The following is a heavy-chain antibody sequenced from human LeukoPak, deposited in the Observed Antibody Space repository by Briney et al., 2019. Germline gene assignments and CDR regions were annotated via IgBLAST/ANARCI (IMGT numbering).Heavy chain of an antibody. CDR3: ARDEVTIFGVVTIPFDY. V-gene: IGHV6-1*01. Sequence: SQTLSLTCAISGDSVSSNSAAWNWIRQSPSRGLEWLGRTYYRSKWYNDYAVSVKSRITINPDTSKNQFSLQLNSVTPKDTAVYYCARDEVTIFGVVTIPFDYWGQGTLVTVSS. J-gene: IGHJ4*02. CDR2: TYYRSKWYN. CDR1: GDSVSSNSAA. D-gene: IGHD3-3*01.